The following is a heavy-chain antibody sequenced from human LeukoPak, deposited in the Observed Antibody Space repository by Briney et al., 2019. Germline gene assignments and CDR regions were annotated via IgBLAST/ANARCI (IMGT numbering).Heavy chain of an antibody. CDR2: IYTSGST. Sequence: SSETLSLTCTVSGGSISSGSYYWSWIRQPAGKGLEWIGRIYTSGSTNYNPSLKSRVTISVDTSKNQFSLKLGSVTAADTAVYYCARDRPGGSSLDYWGQGTLVTVSS. CDR3: ARDRPGGSSLDY. J-gene: IGHJ4*02. D-gene: IGHD6-13*01. V-gene: IGHV4-61*02. CDR1: GGSISSGSYY.